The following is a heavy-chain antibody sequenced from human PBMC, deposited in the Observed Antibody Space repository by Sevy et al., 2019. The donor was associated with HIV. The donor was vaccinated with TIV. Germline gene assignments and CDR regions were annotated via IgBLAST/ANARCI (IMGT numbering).Heavy chain of an antibody. Sequence: GGSLRLSCAASGFTFSSYGMHWVRQAPGKGLEWVAVIWYDGINRYYADSVKGRFTISRDNSKNTLYLQMNSLRAEDTAVYYCARDNVLPIMVSMVGGALSYYFDYWGQGTLVTVSS. CDR3: ARDNVLPIMVSMVGGALSYYFDY. CDR2: IWYDGINR. V-gene: IGHV3-33*01. D-gene: IGHD3-10*01. CDR1: GFTFSSYG. J-gene: IGHJ4*02.